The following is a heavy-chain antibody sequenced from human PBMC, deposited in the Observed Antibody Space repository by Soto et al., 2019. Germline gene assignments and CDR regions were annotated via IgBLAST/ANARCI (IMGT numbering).Heavy chain of an antibody. D-gene: IGHD1-26*01. J-gene: IGHJ5*02. V-gene: IGHV1-2*02. CDR1: GYTFSDYY. CDR3: AREMGVIGAPGYTWFDP. CDR2: INPSSGGT. Sequence: AAVKVSCKASGYTFSDYYVHWVREAPGQGLEWMGWINPSSGGTIYTQRFQGRVTMTRDTSINTVYMELSRLTSDDTAVYYCAREMGVIGAPGYTWFDPWGQGALVTVSS.